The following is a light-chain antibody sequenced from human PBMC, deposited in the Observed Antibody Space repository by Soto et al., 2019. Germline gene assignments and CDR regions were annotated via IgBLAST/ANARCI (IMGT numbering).Light chain of an antibody. V-gene: IGLV1-44*01. CDR3: SAWDDSLVRV. CDR2: SNH. CDR1: SSNIGSNS. Sequence: QSVLTQPPSASGTPGQTVTISCSGSSSNIGSNSVNWFQHLPGAVPKLLIFSNHQRPSGVPDRFSGCESATSASWAISGLLAEDEADYYCSAWDDSLVRVFGGGTKVTAL. J-gene: IGLJ3*02.